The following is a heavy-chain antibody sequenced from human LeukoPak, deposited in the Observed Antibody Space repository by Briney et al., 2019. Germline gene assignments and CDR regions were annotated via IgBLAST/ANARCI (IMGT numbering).Heavy chain of an antibody. CDR2: IYYSGST. Sequence: PSETLSLTCTVSGGSVSSGCYYWSWIRQPPGKGLEWIGYIYYSGSTNYNPSLKSRVTISVDTSKNQFSLKLSSVTAADTAVYYCARTSGSYYIDYWGQGTLVTVSS. J-gene: IGHJ4*02. CDR1: GGSVSSGCYY. CDR3: ARTSGSYYIDY. V-gene: IGHV4-61*01. D-gene: IGHD3-10*01.